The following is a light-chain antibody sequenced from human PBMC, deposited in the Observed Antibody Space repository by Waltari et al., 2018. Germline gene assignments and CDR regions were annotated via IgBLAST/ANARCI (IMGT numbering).Light chain of an antibody. V-gene: IGLV1-47*01. J-gene: IGLJ3*02. CDR2: LTN. Sequence: QSVLTPPPSASGTPGQMVTISCSGSSSNIRSRYVYWYQQVPGTAPKLLIYLTNQRPSGVPDRFSGSKSGTSASLAISGLRSDDEADYYCTAWDDSLNAWVFGGGTQLTV. CDR1: SSNIRSRY. CDR3: TAWDDSLNAWV.